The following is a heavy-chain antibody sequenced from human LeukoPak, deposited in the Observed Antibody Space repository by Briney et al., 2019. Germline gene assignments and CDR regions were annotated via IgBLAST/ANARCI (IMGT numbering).Heavy chain of an antibody. CDR1: GGSISSGGYS. CDR3: QVGATPDAFDI. Sequence: SETLSLTCAVSGGSISSGGYSWSWIRQPPGKGLEWIGYIYHSGSTYYNPSLKSRVTISVDRSKNQFSLKLSSVTAADTAVYHCQVGATPDAFDIWGQGTMVTVSS. V-gene: IGHV4-30-2*01. CDR2: IYHSGST. J-gene: IGHJ3*02. D-gene: IGHD1-26*01.